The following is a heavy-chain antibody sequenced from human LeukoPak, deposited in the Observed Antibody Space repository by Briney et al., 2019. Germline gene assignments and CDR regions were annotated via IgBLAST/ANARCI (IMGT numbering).Heavy chain of an antibody. CDR1: GGSFSGYY. CDR3: ARARGVKVAALDP. J-gene: IGHJ5*02. V-gene: IGHV4-34*01. CDR2: INHSGST. D-gene: IGHD2-15*01. Sequence: SETLSLTCAVYGGSFSGYYWSWIRQPPGKGLEWIGEINHSGSTNYNPSLKSRVTISVDTSKNQFSLKLSSVTAADTAVYYCARARGVKVAALDPWGQGTLVTVSS.